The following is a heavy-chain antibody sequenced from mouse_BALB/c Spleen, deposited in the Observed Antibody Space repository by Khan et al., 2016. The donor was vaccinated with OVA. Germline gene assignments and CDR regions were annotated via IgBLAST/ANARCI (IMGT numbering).Heavy chain of an antibody. Sequence: QIQLVQSGPELKKPGETVKISCKASGYTFTDYSMHWVKQAPGKGLNYMGWLNTETGEPIYADDFKGRYPFSLETSASTAYLQINNLKNEDTATYFCASSAGYYGWFAYWDQGTLVTVSA. CDR2: LNTETGEP. CDR1: GYTFTDYS. J-gene: IGHJ3*01. V-gene: IGHV9-2-1*01. CDR3: ASSAGYYGWFAY. D-gene: IGHD2-3*01.